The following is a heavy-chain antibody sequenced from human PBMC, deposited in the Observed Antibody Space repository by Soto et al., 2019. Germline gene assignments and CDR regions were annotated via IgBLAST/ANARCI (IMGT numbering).Heavy chain of an antibody. V-gene: IGHV4-59*01. Sequence: SETLSLTCTVSGGSISSYYWSWIRQPPGKGLEWIGYIYYSGSTNYNPSLKSRVTISVDTSKNQFSLKLSSVTAADTAVYYCAREGVYCSSTSCSYYYYYMDVWGKGTTVTVSS. D-gene: IGHD2-2*01. CDR3: AREGVYCSSTSCSYYYYYMDV. CDR2: IYYSGST. CDR1: GGSISSYY. J-gene: IGHJ6*03.